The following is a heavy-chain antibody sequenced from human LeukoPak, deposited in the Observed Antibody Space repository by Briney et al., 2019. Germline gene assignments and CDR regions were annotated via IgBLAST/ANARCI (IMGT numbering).Heavy chain of an antibody. Sequence: GPSVNVSSTASGYASTGFYMHSVPHAPGQGLGWMGWINANSGVTDYAQNFQGRVTMTRDTSISTAYMELSRLRSDDTAIYYCARMYSSSSYGYYFDYWGQGTLVTVSS. V-gene: IGHV1-2*02. D-gene: IGHD6-13*01. CDR1: GYASTGFY. CDR2: INANSGVT. CDR3: ARMYSSSSYGYYFDY. J-gene: IGHJ4*02.